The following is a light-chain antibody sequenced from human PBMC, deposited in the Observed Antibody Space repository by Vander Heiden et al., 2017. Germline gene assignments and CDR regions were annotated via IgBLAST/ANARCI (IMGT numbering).Light chain of an antibody. V-gene: IGKV3D-15*01. CDR1: QSVSSN. CDR3: QQYNNWPPLS. Sequence: EIVMTQSPAPLPLSPGETATLSCRASQSVSSNLAWYQQKPGQAPRLLIYGASTRATGIPARFSGSGSGTEFTLTISSLQSEDFAGYYCQQYNNWPPLSFGGGTTVEIK. J-gene: IGKJ4*01. CDR2: GAS.